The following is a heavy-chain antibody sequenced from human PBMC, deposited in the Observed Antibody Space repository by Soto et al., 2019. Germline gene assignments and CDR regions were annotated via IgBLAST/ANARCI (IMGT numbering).Heavy chain of an antibody. CDR2: ISYDGRDT. J-gene: IGHJ4*02. CDR3: AKDHHRDYANYLEV. Sequence: QAQLVESGGGVVQPGRSLRLSCEASGFTLSNYAMHWVRQAPGKGLQWVAVISYDGRDTHYADPVKGRFNISRDNSNSTVWLQMSSLRSDDTAVYYCAKDHHRDYANYLEVWGQGTLVAVSS. D-gene: IGHD4-17*01. CDR1: GFTLSNYA. V-gene: IGHV3-30*18.